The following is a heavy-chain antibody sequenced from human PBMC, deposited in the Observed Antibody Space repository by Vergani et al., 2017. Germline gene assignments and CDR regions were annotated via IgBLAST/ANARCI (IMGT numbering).Heavy chain of an antibody. D-gene: IGHD2/OR15-2a*01. J-gene: IGHJ4*02. Sequence: QVQLVESGGGVVQPGKSLRLSCAASGFTFSSYAMHWVRQAPGKGLEWVALISYDGSNEYYADSVKSRFTISRDNSKNTLYLQMNSLRPEDTADYYCARDIVIVPTLHPFAFWGQGTLVTVSS. CDR2: ISYDGSNE. CDR3: ARDIVIVPTLHPFAF. V-gene: IGHV3-30*04. CDR1: GFTFSSYA.